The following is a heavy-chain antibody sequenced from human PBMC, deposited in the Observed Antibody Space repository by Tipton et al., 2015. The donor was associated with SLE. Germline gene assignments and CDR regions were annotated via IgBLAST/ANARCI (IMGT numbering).Heavy chain of an antibody. CDR2: ISAYNGNT. J-gene: IGHJ6*02. V-gene: IGHV1-18*01. CDR1: GYTFTSYG. CDR3: ARDSPVYSGSYYYYYGMDV. D-gene: IGHD1-26*01. Sequence: QSGAEVKKPGASVKVSCKASGYTFTSYGISWVRQAPGQGLEWMGWISAYNGNTNYAQKLQGRVTMTTDTSTSTAYMELRSLRSDDTAVYYCARDSPVYSGSYYYYYGMDVWGQGTTVTVSS.